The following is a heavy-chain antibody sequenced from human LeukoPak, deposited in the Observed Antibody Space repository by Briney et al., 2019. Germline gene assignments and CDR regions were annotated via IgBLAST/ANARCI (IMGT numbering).Heavy chain of an antibody. CDR3: AKGNYGSGTAIDY. V-gene: IGHV3-30*18. Sequence: GSPRLSCAASGFTFSSYGMHWVRQAPGKGLEWVAVISYDGSNKYYADSVKGRFTISRDNSKNTLYLQMNSLGAEDTAVYYCAKGNYGSGTAIDYWGQGTLVTVSS. D-gene: IGHD3-10*01. J-gene: IGHJ4*02. CDR1: GFTFSSYG. CDR2: ISYDGSNK.